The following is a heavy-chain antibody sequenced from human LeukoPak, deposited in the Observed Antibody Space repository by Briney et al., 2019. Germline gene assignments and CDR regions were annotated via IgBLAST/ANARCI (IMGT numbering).Heavy chain of an antibody. CDR1: GFTFSTYA. Sequence: PGGSLRLSCATSGFTFSTYAMTWVRQAPGKGLEWVSAIDIYSAKTNYADSVKGRFTISRDNSKNTLYPQMNSLRGEDTAIYYCARDWKADFWGHGTLVTVSS. J-gene: IGHJ4*01. V-gene: IGHV3-23*01. D-gene: IGHD1-1*01. CDR3: ARDWKADF. CDR2: IDIYSAKT.